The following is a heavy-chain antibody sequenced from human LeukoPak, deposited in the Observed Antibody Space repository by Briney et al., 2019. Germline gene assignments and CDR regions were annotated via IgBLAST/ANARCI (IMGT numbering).Heavy chain of an antibody. J-gene: IGHJ3*02. V-gene: IGHV4-30-4*08. CDR1: GGSISSGGYY. CDR2: IYYSGST. CDR3: ARDGAQLAYCGGDCYPRAFDI. Sequence: PSQTLSLTCTVSGGSISSGGYYWSWIRQPPGKGLEWIGYIYYSGSTYYNPSLKSRVTISVDTSKNQFSLKLSSVTAADTAVYYCARDGAQLAYCGGDCYPRAFDIWGQGTMVTVSS. D-gene: IGHD2-21*02.